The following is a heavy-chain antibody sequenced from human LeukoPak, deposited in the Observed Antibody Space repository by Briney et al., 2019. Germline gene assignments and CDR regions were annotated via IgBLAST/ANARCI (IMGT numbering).Heavy chain of an antibody. D-gene: IGHD3-22*01. Sequence: SETLSLTCAVYGGSFSGYYWSWIRQPPGKGPEWIGEINHSGSTNYNPSLKSRVTISVDTSKNQFSLKLSSVTAADTAVYYCARNRYYYDSSGYDRDYWGQGTLVTVSS. CDR3: ARNRYYYDSSGYDRDY. CDR2: INHSGST. J-gene: IGHJ4*02. V-gene: IGHV4-34*01. CDR1: GGSFSGYY.